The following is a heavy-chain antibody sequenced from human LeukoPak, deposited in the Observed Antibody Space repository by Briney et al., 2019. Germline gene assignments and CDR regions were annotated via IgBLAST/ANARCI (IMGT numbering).Heavy chain of an antibody. D-gene: IGHD2-2*01. CDR3: ARGRRELKYAPDY. J-gene: IGHJ4*02. CDR1: GASMRSETHY. V-gene: IGHV4-31*03. CDR2: IYYTAGA. Sequence: SQTLSLTCTVSGASMRSETHYWSWLRQHPGKGPEWIAYIYYTAGAYYNPSLESRVSISLDASENQFSLKLSSVTAADTAVYHCARGRRELKYAPDYWGQGTLVTVSS.